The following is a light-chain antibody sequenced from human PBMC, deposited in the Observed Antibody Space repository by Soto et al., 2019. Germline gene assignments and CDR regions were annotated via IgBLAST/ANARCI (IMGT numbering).Light chain of an antibody. CDR3: GTWDSSLSAVV. CDR2: ENN. Sequence: QAVVTQPPSVSAAPGQKVTISCSGSSSNIGNNYVSWYQHLPGTAPKLLIYENNKRPSGIPDRISGSKSGTSATLGIIGLQTGDEADYYCGTWDSSLSAVVFGGGTKLTVL. CDR1: SSNIGNNY. V-gene: IGLV1-51*02. J-gene: IGLJ2*01.